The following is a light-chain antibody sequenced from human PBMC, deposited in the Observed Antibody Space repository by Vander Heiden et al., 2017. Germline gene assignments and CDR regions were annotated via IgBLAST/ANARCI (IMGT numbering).Light chain of an antibody. CDR1: PGAVTSGNL. CDR3: VLSYSGARPV. Sequence: QAVVPQEPSLTVSPGGTVTLTCSSTPGAVTSGNLAYWVQRKPGQAPRTLIYDTGRKLSLTPARLSGSLLGGKAALTLSGAQPEDEAEYYCVLSYSGARPVFGGGTKLTVL. V-gene: IGLV7-46*01. CDR2: DTG. J-gene: IGLJ2*01.